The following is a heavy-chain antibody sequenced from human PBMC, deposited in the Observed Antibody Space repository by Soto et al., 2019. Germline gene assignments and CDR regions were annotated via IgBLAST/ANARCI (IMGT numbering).Heavy chain of an antibody. V-gene: IGHV5-10-1*01. Sequence: ESLKIAVKGSGYSLTSYWISWVRQIPGKGLEWMGRIDPSDSYTNYSPSFQGHVTISADKSISTAYLQWSSLKASDTAMYYCARHPNYDSSGYLNDAFDIWGQGTMVTVSS. J-gene: IGHJ3*02. D-gene: IGHD3-22*01. CDR2: IDPSDSYT. CDR3: ARHPNYDSSGYLNDAFDI. CDR1: GYSLTSYW.